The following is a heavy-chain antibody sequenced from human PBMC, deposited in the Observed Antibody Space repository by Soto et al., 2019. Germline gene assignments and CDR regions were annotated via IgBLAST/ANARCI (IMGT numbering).Heavy chain of an antibody. CDR1: GGTISNYY. V-gene: IGHV4-59*08. CDR2: VYYSGRT. CDR3: ARHTAMVLFNY. Sequence: QVQLPESGPGLVKPSETLSLTCTVSGGTISNYYWSWIRQPPGKGLEWIGYVYYSGRTNYNPSLKSRITISIDMPKNQFSLNLSSVTAADAAVYYCARHTAMVLFNYWGRGTLVTVSS. D-gene: IGHD5-18*01. J-gene: IGHJ4*02.